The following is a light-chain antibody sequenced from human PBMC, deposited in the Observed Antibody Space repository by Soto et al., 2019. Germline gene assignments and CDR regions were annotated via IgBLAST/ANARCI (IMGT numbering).Light chain of an antibody. J-gene: IGLJ1*01. CDR1: SXDVGGYNY. CDR3: SSYRSIGSLV. V-gene: IGLV2-14*01. CDR2: EVS. Sequence: QSVLTQPGSVSGSPGQSITISCTGTSXDVGGYNYVSWYQQYPGKAPKVMIYEVSNRPSGVSNRFSGSKSGNTASLTISGLQAEDEADYYCSSYRSIGSLVFGTGTKVIFL.